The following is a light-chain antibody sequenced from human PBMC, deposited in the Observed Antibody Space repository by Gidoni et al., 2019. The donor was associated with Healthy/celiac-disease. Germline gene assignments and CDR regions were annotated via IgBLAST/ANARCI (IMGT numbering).Light chain of an antibody. V-gene: IGKV3-11*01. Sequence: ELVFAQAPATLSCSPGERATLSFRASQSVSSYLAWYQQKPGQAPRILIYDAANRATGIPARFSGSGSGTDLTLIISSLEPEDFAVYYCQQRSNWSKTFGQGTKLEIK. CDR2: DAA. J-gene: IGKJ2*01. CDR3: QQRSNWSKT. CDR1: QSVSSY.